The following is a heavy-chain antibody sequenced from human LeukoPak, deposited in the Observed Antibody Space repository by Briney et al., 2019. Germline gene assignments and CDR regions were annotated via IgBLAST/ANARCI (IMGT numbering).Heavy chain of an antibody. CDR2: INHSGST. D-gene: IGHD3-22*01. Sequence: SETLSLTCAVYGGSFSGYYWSWIRQPPGKGLEWIGEINHSGSTNYNPSLKSRVTISVDTSKNQFSLKLSSVTAADTAVYYCARVANYYDSSGYSMDAFDIWGQGTVVTVSS. CDR1: GGSFSGYY. V-gene: IGHV4-34*01. CDR3: ARVANYYDSSGYSMDAFDI. J-gene: IGHJ3*02.